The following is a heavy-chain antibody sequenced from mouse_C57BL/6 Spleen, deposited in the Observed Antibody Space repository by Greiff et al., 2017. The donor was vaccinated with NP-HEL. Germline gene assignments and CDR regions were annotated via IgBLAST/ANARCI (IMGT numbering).Heavy chain of an antibody. CDR2: IYPGDGDT. V-gene: IGHV1-80*01. CDR1: GYAFSSYW. J-gene: IGHJ1*03. Sequence: VQLQQSGAELVKPGASVKISCKASGYAFSSYWMNWVKQRPGKGLEWIGQIYPGDGDTNYNGKFKGKATLTADKSSSTAYMQLSSLTSEDSAVYFCARGDYSNLWYFDVWGTGTTVTVSS. D-gene: IGHD2-5*01. CDR3: ARGDYSNLWYFDV.